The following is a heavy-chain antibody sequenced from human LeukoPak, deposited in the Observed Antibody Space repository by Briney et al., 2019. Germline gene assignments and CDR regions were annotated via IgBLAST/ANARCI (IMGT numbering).Heavy chain of an antibody. CDR2: INHSGST. Sequence: SETLSLTCAVYGGSFSGYYWSWIRQPPGKGLEWIGEINHSGSTNYNPSLKSRVTISVDTSKNQFSLKLSSVTAADTAVYYCARGRKSIAARRGTNNPANWFDPWGQGTLVTVSS. CDR3: ARGRKSIAARRGTNNPANWFDP. D-gene: IGHD6-6*01. V-gene: IGHV4-34*01. CDR1: GGSFSGYY. J-gene: IGHJ5*02.